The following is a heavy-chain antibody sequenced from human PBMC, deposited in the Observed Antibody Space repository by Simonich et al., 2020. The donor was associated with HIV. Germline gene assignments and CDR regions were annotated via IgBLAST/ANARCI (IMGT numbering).Heavy chain of an antibody. V-gene: IGHV3-48*01. J-gene: IGHJ4*02. D-gene: IGHD2-8*02. CDR1: GFTFTGYS. Sequence: VQLMESGGGLVQPGGSLRLSCAASGFTFTGYSMNWVRQAPGKGMEGITYISSSSISIYYADSVKGRLTISRDNAKNSLYLQMNSLRAEDTAVYYCARDGGVLNYWGQGALVTVSS. CDR2: ISSSSISI. CDR3: ARDGGVLNY.